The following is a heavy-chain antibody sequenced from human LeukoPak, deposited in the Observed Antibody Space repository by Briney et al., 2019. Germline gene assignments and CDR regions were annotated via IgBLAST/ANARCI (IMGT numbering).Heavy chain of an antibody. D-gene: IGHD3-3*01. J-gene: IGHJ5*02. CDR3: ARGNDFWSGENWFDP. CDR2: IYYSGST. V-gene: IGHV4-61*08. Sequence: SETLSLTCTVSGGSISSGDYYWSWIRQPPGKGLEWIGYIYYSGSTNYNPSLKSRVTISVDTSKNQFSLKLSSVTAADTAVYYCARGNDFWSGENWFDPWGQGTLVTVSS. CDR1: GGSISSGDYY.